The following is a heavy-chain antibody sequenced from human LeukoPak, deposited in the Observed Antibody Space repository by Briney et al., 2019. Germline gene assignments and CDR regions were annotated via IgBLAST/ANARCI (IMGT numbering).Heavy chain of an antibody. CDR2: IKQDGSKK. CDR3: TRVGYINEGIDY. D-gene: IGHD4-11*01. CDR1: GFPFSSYW. J-gene: IGHJ4*02. Sequence: GGSLRLSCVASGFPFSSYWMTWVRQAPGKGLEWVANIKQDGSKKSYVDSVKGRFTISRDNAKNSLYLQMNSLRAEDTAIYYCTRVGYINEGIDYWGQETLVTVSS. V-gene: IGHV3-7*04.